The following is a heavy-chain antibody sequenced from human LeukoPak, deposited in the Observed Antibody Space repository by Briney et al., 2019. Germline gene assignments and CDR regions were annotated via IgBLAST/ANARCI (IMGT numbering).Heavy chain of an antibody. CDR3: ARHNVVVPAAITPGDYYYGMDV. Sequence: SETLSLTCTVSGGSISSSSYYWGWIRQPPGKGLEWIGSIYYSGSTNYNPSLKSRVTISVDTSKNQFSLKLSSVTAADTAVYYCARHNVVVPAAITPGDYYYGMDVWGQGTTVTVSS. V-gene: IGHV4-39*07. D-gene: IGHD2-2*02. CDR1: GGSISSSSYY. CDR2: IYYSGST. J-gene: IGHJ6*02.